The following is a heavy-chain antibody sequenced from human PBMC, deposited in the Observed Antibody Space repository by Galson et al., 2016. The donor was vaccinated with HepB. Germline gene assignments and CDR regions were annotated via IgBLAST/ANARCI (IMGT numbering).Heavy chain of an antibody. J-gene: IGHJ4*02. Sequence: SLRLSCAASGFTFSSYSMNWVRQAPGKGLEWLSSISSTSDYIFYTDSLKGRFTISRDNAKNSLFLQMNSLRVEDTAVYYCAREGPFDYWGQGTLVTVSS. CDR3: AREGPFDY. CDR2: ISSTSDYI. CDR1: GFTFSSYS. V-gene: IGHV3-21*01.